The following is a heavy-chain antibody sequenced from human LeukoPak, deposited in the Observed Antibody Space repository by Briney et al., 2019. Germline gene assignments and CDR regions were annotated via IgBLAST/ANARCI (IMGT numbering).Heavy chain of an antibody. CDR2: TRNKANIYTT. CDR1: GFTFSDHY. J-gene: IGHJ6*02. V-gene: IGHV3-72*01. D-gene: IGHD6-19*01. CDR3: ARALYSRSGWYGDYYYGMDV. Sequence: GGSLRLSCAASGFTFSDHYMDWVRQAPGKGLEWVGRTRNKANIYTTEYAASVKGRFTISRDDSKNSLYLQMNSPKTEDTAVYYCARALYSRSGWYGDYYYGMDVWGQGTTVTVSS.